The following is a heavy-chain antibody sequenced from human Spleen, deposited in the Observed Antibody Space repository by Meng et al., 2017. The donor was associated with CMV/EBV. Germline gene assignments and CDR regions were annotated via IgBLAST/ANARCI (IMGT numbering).Heavy chain of an antibody. D-gene: IGHD3-22*01. CDR1: GFSVSSNY. V-gene: IGHV3-53*01. CDR3: ARGRITIILSPNDPFDL. Sequence: GESLKISCAASGFSVSSNYVSWVRQAPGKGLEWVSVIYPGGNTKYADSVKGRFTISRDNSKNTLYLQMNSLKAEDTAVYYCARGRITIILSPNDPFDLWGQGTMVTVSS. J-gene: IGHJ3*01. CDR2: IYPGGNT.